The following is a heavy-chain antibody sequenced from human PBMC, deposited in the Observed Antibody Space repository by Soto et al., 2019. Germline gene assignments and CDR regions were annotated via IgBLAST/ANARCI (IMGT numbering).Heavy chain of an antibody. CDR1: GFTFSSYE. CDR3: AREMTTMQIRDY. Sequence: PGGSLRLSCAASGFTFSSYEMNWVRQAPGKGLEWVSYISSSGSTIHYADSVKGRFTISRDNAKNSLYLQMNSLRAEDTAVYYCAREMTTMQIRDYWGQGTLVTVSS. D-gene: IGHD4-4*01. J-gene: IGHJ4*02. V-gene: IGHV3-48*03. CDR2: ISSSGSTI.